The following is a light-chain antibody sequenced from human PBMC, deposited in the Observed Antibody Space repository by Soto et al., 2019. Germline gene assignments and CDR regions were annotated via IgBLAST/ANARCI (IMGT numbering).Light chain of an antibody. CDR3: QQYGSSPGT. J-gene: IGKJ1*01. V-gene: IGKV3-20*01. CDR2: GAS. Sequence: EIVXTQSPGTXXLSPGERATXXXXASQXVXXSYLAWYQQKPGQAPRLLIYGASSRATGIPDRFSGSGSGTDFTLTISRLEPEDFAVYYCQQYGSSPGTFGQGTKVEIK. CDR1: QXVXXSY.